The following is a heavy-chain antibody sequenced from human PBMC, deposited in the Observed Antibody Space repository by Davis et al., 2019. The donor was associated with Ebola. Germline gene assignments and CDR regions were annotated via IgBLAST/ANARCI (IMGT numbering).Heavy chain of an antibody. CDR1: GYTFTGYY. CDR2: INPNSGGT. CDR3: ARAKNSDFWSGYYTGWFDP. V-gene: IGHV1-2*02. D-gene: IGHD3-3*01. Sequence: ASVKVSCKASGYTFTGYYMHWVRQAPGQGLEWMGWINPNSGGTNYAQKFQGRVTMTRDTSISTAYMELSRLRSDDTAVYYCARAKNSDFWSGYYTGWFDPWGQGTLVTVSS. J-gene: IGHJ5*02.